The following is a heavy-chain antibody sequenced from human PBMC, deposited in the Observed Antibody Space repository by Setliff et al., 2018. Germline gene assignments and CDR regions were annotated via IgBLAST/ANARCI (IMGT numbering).Heavy chain of an antibody. V-gene: IGHV3-30*02. D-gene: IGHD2-2*02. CDR3: GTRDCRTTGCYNGYIES. J-gene: IGHJ4*02. CDR1: GFTFAMYG. Sequence: GGSLRLSCAASGFTFAMYGMHWVRQAPGKGLEWVTFIRYNGDYDGDKKYYADSVKGRFTISRDNAKNSLYLQMNSLRAEDTAVYFCGTRDCRTTGCYNGYIESWGQGTLVTVSS. CDR2: IRYNGDYDGDKK.